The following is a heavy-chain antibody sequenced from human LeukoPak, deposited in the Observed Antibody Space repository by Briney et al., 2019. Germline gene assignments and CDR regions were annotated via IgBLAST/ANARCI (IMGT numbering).Heavy chain of an antibody. J-gene: IGHJ4*02. V-gene: IGHV3-7*01. CDR2: INQGGSVK. CDR1: GFIFRDFW. Sequence: GGSLRLSCAASGFIFRDFWMTWVRQAPGKGLEWVANINQGGSVKYYVDSVKGRFTISRDDANSSLYVQMNSLRDEDTAVYYCARFGYSGWNLEYWGQGTLVTVSS. D-gene: IGHD5-12*01. CDR3: ARFGYSGWNLEY.